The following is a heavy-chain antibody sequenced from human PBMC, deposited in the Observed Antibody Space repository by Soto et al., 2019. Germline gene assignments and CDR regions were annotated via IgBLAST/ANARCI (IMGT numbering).Heavy chain of an antibody. Sequence: GGSLRLSCAASGFSFSTYNMNWVRQAPGKGLEWVSSIGGAGGYIYYADSVRGRFTISRDNAENSLYLQMNGLGAEDTAVYYCARGAENNLFPLHYWGQGILVTVSS. V-gene: IGHV3-21*01. J-gene: IGHJ4*02. CDR1: GFSFSTYN. CDR3: ARGAENNLFPLHY. CDR2: IGGAGGYI. D-gene: IGHD2-21*01.